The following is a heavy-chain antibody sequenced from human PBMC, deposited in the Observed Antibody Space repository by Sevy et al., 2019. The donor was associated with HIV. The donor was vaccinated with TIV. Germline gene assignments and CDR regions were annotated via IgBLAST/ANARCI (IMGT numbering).Heavy chain of an antibody. D-gene: IGHD3-10*01. V-gene: IGHV5-51*01. CDR3: ARRGYYGSGSYPTWFDP. J-gene: IGHJ5*02. Sequence: GGSLRLSCKGSGYSFTSYWIGWVRQMPGKGLEWMGIIYPGDSYTRYSPSFQGQVTISADKSISTAYLQWSSLKASDTAMYYCARRGYYGSGSYPTWFDPWGQGTLVTVSS. CDR2: IYPGDSYT. CDR1: GYSFTSYW.